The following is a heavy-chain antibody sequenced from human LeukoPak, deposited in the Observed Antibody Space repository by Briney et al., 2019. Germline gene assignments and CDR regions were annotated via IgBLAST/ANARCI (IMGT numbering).Heavy chain of an antibody. J-gene: IGHJ5*02. CDR3: ARGYSSSWYLNWFGP. Sequence: SETLSLTCTVSGGSISSYYWSWIRQPPGKGLEWIGYIYYSGSTNYNPSLKSRVTISVDTSKNQFSLKLTSVTAADTAVYYCARGYSSSWYLNWFGPWGQGTLVTVSS. V-gene: IGHV4-59*08. CDR1: GGSISSYY. CDR2: IYYSGST. D-gene: IGHD6-13*01.